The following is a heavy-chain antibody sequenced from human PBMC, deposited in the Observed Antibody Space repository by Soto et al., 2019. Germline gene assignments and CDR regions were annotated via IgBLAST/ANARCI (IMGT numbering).Heavy chain of an antibody. CDR2: IYHSGST. D-gene: IGHD3-10*01. CDR1: VYSISSGYY. CDR3: ARGLWFGEYYFDY. J-gene: IGHJ4*02. Sequence: PSETLSLTCAVSVYSISSGYYWGCIRQPPGKGLEWIGSIYHSGSTYYNPSLKSRVTISVDTSKNQFSLKLSSVTAADTAVYYCARGLWFGEYYFDYWGQGTLVTVSS. V-gene: IGHV4-38-2*01.